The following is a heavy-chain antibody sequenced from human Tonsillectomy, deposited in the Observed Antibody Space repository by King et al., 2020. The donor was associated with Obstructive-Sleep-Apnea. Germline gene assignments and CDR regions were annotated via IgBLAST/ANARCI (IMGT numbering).Heavy chain of an antibody. Sequence: EVQLVESGGGLVQPGGSLRLSCAASGFTFSTYAMSWVRQAPGKGLEWVSSISGSGGSTYYADSVKGRFTISRDNSKDTLYLQMNSLSAEDTAVYYCAKVCSSTSINDYWGQGTLVTVSS. V-gene: IGHV3-23*04. D-gene: IGHD2-2*01. CDR1: GFTFSTYA. J-gene: IGHJ4*02. CDR3: AKVCSSTSINDY. CDR2: ISGSGGST.